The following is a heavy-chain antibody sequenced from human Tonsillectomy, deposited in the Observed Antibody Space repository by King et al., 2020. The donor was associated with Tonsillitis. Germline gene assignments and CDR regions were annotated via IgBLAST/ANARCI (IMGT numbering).Heavy chain of an antibody. D-gene: IGHD3-22*01. CDR3: ARDLSHSYYYDSNVGGY. V-gene: IGHV4-31*02. CDR2: IYYRGST. J-gene: IGHJ4*02. Sequence: WSWIRQHPGKGLEWIVYIYYRGSTYYNPSLKSRVTISVDTSKNQFSLKLSYVPAADAAVYYCARDLSHSYYYDSNVGGYWGQGTLVTVSS.